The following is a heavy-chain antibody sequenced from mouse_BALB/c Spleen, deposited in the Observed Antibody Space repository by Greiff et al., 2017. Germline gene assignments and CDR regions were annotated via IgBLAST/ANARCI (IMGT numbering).Heavy chain of an antibody. CDR2: ISYSGST. J-gene: IGHJ4*01. CDR3: ARWGYDHAMDY. V-gene: IGHV3-2*02. CDR1: GYSITSDYA. Sequence: EVQLQQSGPGLVKPSQSLSLTCTVTGYSITSDYAWNWIRQFPGNKLEWMGYISYSGSTSYNPSLKSRISITRDTSKNQFFLQLNSVTTEDTATYYCARWGYDHAMDYWGQGTSVTVSS. D-gene: IGHD2-2*01.